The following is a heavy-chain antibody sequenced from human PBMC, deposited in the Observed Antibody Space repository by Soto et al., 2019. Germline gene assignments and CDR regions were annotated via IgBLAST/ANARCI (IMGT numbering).Heavy chain of an antibody. CDR3: ANGGGIGVVVAAIGLYGMDV. CDR1: GGTFSSYA. J-gene: IGHJ6*02. CDR2: IIPIFGTA. Sequence: QVQLVQSGAEVKKPGSSVKVSCKASGGTFSSYAISWVRQAPGQGLEWMGGIIPIFGTANYAQKFQGRVTITADESTCTSFMELSRVSSGVTSVYYCANGGGIGVVVAAIGLYGMDVWGQGTTVTVSS. V-gene: IGHV1-69*01. D-gene: IGHD2-15*01.